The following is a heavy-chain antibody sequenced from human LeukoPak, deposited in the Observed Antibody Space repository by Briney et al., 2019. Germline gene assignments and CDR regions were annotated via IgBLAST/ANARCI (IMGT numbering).Heavy chain of an antibody. D-gene: IGHD6-13*01. CDR3: ARGEGIAAAGPGYYYYYMDV. Sequence: ASVKVSCKASGGTFSSYTISWVRQAPGQGLEWMGRIIPILGIANYAQKFQGRVTITADESTSTAYMELSSLRSEDTAVYYCARGEGIAAAGPGYYYYYMDVWGKGTTVTVSS. CDR2: IIPILGIA. V-gene: IGHV1-69*02. J-gene: IGHJ6*03. CDR1: GGTFSSYT.